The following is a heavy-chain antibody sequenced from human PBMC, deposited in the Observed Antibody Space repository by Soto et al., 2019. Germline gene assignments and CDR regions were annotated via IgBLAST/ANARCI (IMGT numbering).Heavy chain of an antibody. V-gene: IGHV1-69*13. Sequence: GASVKVSCKASGGTFSSYAISWVRQAPGQGLEWMGGIIPIFGTANYAQKFQGRVTITADESTSTAYMELSSLRSEDTAVYYCAWHREIFGVVIFDYWGQGTLVTVSS. CDR3: AWHREIFGVVIFDY. CDR2: IIPIFGTA. CDR1: GGTFSSYA. D-gene: IGHD3-3*01. J-gene: IGHJ4*02.